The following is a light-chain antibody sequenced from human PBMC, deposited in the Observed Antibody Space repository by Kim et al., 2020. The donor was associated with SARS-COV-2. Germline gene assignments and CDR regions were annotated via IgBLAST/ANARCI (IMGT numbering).Light chain of an antibody. Sequence: HTVTISCSGSSSNIGSNPVDWYQQLPGTAPKLLIYSNNQRRSGVPDRFSGSKSGTAASLAISGLQAEDEADYYCAAWDDSLNGFYVFGTGTKVTDL. V-gene: IGLV1-44*01. CDR1: SSNIGSNP. CDR3: AAWDDSLNGFYV. CDR2: SNN. J-gene: IGLJ1*01.